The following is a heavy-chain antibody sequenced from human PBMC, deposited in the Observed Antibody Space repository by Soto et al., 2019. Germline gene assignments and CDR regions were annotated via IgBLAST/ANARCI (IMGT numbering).Heavy chain of an antibody. J-gene: IGHJ2*01. V-gene: IGHV1-69*14. D-gene: IGHD2-15*01. CDR1: GGTFSNYP. CDR2: ITPIFGTV. CDR3: AEGNNRWPKWGYSYL. Sequence: QVQLVQSGAEVKKPGSSVKVSCKASGGTFSNYPISWVRQAPGQGLEWMGGITPIFGTVNYAQKFQGGVTFTADKATSTAYMGLSTLKSEDTAVFYGAEGNNRWPKWGYSYLWGRGTLVPVSS.